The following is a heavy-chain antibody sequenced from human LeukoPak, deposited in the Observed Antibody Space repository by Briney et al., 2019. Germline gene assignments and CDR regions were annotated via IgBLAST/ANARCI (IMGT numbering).Heavy chain of an antibody. CDR1: RFSFSNVW. V-gene: IGHV3-15*01. D-gene: IGHD6-19*01. Sequence: GGSLTLSCAVSRFSFSNVWMSWVRQAPGEGLEWVGRIKSKADGGTTDYAAPVKGRCTISREDSKNTLYLQMNSLKTEDTAVYYCTTDSSVAGLDYWGQGTLVTVSS. CDR3: TTDSSVAGLDY. J-gene: IGHJ4*02. CDR2: IKSKADGGTT.